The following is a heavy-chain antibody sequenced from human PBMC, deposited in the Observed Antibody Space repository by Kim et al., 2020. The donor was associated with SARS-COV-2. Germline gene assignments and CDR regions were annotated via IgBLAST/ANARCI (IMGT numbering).Heavy chain of an antibody. CDR2: INSDGSST. J-gene: IGHJ3*02. CDR3: ARSYYYDSSGYYSIDAFDI. V-gene: IGHV3-74*01. D-gene: IGHD3-22*01. Sequence: GGSLRLSCAASGFTFSSYWMHWVRQAPGKGLVWVSRINSDGSSTSYADSVKGRFTISRDNAKNTLYLQMNSLRAEDTAVYYCARSYYYDSSGYYSIDAFDIWGQGTMVTVSS. CDR1: GFTFSSYW.